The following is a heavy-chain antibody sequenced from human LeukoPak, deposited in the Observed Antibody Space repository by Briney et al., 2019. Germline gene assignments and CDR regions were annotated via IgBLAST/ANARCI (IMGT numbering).Heavy chain of an antibody. Sequence: ASVKVSCKASGYTFTSYGISWVRQAPGQGLEWMGWISAYNGNTNYAQKLQGRVTMTTDTSTSTAYMELRSLRSDDTAVYYCARGNCSGGSCYSDFDYWGQGTLVTVSS. CDR2: ISAYNGNT. J-gene: IGHJ4*02. D-gene: IGHD2-15*01. V-gene: IGHV1-18*01. CDR3: ARGNCSGGSCYSDFDY. CDR1: GYTFTSYG.